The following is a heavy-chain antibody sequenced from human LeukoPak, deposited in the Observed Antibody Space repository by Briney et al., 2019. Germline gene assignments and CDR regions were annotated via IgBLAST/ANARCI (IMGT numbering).Heavy chain of an antibody. CDR2: IYYSGST. CDR1: GGSISSYY. CDR3: ARGYSYGYYYYYGMDV. J-gene: IGHJ6*02. D-gene: IGHD5-18*01. Sequence: SETLSLTCTVSGGSISSYYWSWIRQPPGKGLEWIGYIYYSGSTNYNPSLKSRVTISVDTSKNQFSLKLSSVTAADAAVYYCARGYSYGYYYYYGMDVWGQGTTVTVSS. V-gene: IGHV4-59*08.